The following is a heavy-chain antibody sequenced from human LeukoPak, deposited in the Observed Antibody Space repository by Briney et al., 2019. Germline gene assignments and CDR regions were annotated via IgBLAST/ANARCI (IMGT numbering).Heavy chain of an antibody. D-gene: IGHD1-26*01. J-gene: IGHJ4*02. CDR3: ARESSGSYRIDY. Sequence: SETLSLTCSVSGGSISSSSYYWGWIRQPPGKGLEWIGNIYYSGSTYYNPSLKSRVTISVDTSKNQFSLKLSSVIAADTAVYYCARESSGSYRIDYWGQGTLVTVSS. V-gene: IGHV4-39*07. CDR2: IYYSGST. CDR1: GGSISSSSYY.